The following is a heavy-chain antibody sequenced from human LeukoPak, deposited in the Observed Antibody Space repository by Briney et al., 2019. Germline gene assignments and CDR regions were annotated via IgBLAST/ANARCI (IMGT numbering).Heavy chain of an antibody. CDR3: ARRMLEARQSSATNWSDT. J-gene: IGHJ5*02. Sequence: SETLSLTCSVSGGSLSSYSWSWIRQPPGKGLEWIGRIYASGATIYNPSLQSRISISVDTSNNHFSLHLTSVTAADTAVYYCARRMLEARQSSATNWSDTWGQGTLVPVSS. V-gene: IGHV4-4*07. CDR1: GGSLSSYS. D-gene: IGHD3-16*01. CDR2: IYASGAT.